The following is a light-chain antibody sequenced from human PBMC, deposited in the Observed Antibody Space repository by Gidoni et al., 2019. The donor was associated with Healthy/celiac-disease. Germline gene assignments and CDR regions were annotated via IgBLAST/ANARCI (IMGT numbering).Light chain of an antibody. Sequence: DIQMTQSPSTLSASVGDRVTITCRASQSISSWLAWYQQKPGKAPKLLIYKASSLESGGPSRFSCSGSGTEFTLTISSLQPDDFATYYCQQYNSYSPWTFGQGTKVEIK. CDR2: KAS. CDR1: QSISSW. V-gene: IGKV1-5*03. J-gene: IGKJ1*01. CDR3: QQYNSYSPWT.